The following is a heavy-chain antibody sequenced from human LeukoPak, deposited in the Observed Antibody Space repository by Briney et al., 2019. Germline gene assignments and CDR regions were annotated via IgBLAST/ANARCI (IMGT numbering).Heavy chain of an antibody. CDR3: ARRYGSYGLYYFDY. Sequence: GESLKISCKGSGYSFTSYWIGWVRQMPGKGLEWMGIIYRYDSDTRYSPSFQGQVTISADKSITTAYLQWSSLKASDTAMYYCARRYGSYGLYYFDYWGQGTLVTVSS. CDR2: IYRYDSDT. D-gene: IGHD5-18*01. CDR1: GYSFTSYW. J-gene: IGHJ4*02. V-gene: IGHV5-51*01.